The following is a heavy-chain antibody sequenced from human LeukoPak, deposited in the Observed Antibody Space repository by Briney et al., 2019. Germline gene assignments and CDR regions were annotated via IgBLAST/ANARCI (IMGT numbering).Heavy chain of an antibody. CDR3: ARENWAQDV. V-gene: IGHV4-39*02. D-gene: IGHD7-27*01. Sequence: SETLSLTCTVSGGSMSSSSYRWGWIRQPPGKVLEWIANIQYSGKTDYNPSLKSRVTISVDTSKNQFSLRLGSVAAADTAVYHCARENWAQDVWGQGTTVTVSS. CDR1: GGSMSSSSYR. CDR2: IQYSGKT. J-gene: IGHJ6*02.